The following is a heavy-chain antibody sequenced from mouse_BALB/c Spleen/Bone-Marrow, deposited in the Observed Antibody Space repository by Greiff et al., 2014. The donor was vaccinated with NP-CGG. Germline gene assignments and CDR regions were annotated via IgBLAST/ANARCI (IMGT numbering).Heavy chain of an antibody. D-gene: IGHD2-3*01. CDR3: ARGWLLRHYFDY. CDR2: INPNNGGT. Sequence: VQLQQSGPDLVKPGASVKISCKTSGYTFTEYTMHWVKQSHVKSLEWIGGINPNNGGTSYSQKFKGKATWTVDKSSSTAYMELRSLTSEDSAVYYFARGWLLRHYFDYWGQGTTLTVSS. CDR1: GYTFTEYT. V-gene: IGHV1-18*01. J-gene: IGHJ2*01.